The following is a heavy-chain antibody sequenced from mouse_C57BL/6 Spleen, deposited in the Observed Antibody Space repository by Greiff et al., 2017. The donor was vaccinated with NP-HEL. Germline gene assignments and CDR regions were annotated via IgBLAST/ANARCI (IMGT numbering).Heavy chain of an antibody. D-gene: IGHD2-2*01. CDR1: GYAFSSSW. V-gene: IGHV1-82*01. J-gene: IGHJ3*01. CDR2: IYPGDGDT. Sequence: QVQLQQSGPELVKPGASVKISCKASGYAFSSSWMNWVKQRPGKGLEWIGRIYPGDGDTNYNGKFKGKATLTADKSSSTAYMQLRSLTAEESAVYFCANGYDEGTWFAYWGQGTLVTVSA. CDR3: ANGYDEGTWFAY.